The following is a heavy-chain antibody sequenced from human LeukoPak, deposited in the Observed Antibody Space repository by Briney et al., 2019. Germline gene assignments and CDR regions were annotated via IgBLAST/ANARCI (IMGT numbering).Heavy chain of an antibody. V-gene: IGHV1-8*01. Sequence: ASVKVSCKASGYTFTSYDINWVRQATGQGLEWMGWMNPNSGGTVYAQKFKGRVTMTRDTSISTAYMELSGLRPDDTAIYYCVSYYHGSGSYYNDAFDVWGQGTMVTVSS. CDR2: MNPNSGGT. J-gene: IGHJ3*01. CDR3: VSYYHGSGSYYNDAFDV. D-gene: IGHD3-10*01. CDR1: GYTFTSYD.